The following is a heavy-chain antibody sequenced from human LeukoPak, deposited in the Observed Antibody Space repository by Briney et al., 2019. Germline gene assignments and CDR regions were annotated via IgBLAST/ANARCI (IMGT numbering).Heavy chain of an antibody. CDR2: IWSDKSNR. V-gene: IGHV3-33*06. CDR1: GFIFNHHA. D-gene: IGHD4-11*01. Sequence: GGSLRLSCAASGFIFNHHAMHWVRQAPGKGLEWVAVIWSDKSNRFYADSVRGRFTISRDDSRKTVYLPMERMAAEDTAIYYCAKDAQRGFDYSNSLENWGQGALVTVAS. CDR3: AKDAQRGFDYSNSLEN. J-gene: IGHJ4*02.